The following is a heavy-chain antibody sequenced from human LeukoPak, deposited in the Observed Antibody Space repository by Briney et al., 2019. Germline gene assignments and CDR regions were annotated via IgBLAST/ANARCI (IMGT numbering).Heavy chain of an antibody. CDR2: SDPKSGAT. Sequence: ASVKVSCKTSGYTFTSYYIHWLRQAPGQRFEWMGWSDPKSGATKYEHFQGRVTMTRDTSISTAYMELSRLTSDDTAVYYCARDYRGSESPSIYWGQGTLVTVSS. V-gene: IGHV1-2*02. CDR3: ARDYRGSESPSIY. CDR1: GYTFTSYY. D-gene: IGHD3-10*01. J-gene: IGHJ4*02.